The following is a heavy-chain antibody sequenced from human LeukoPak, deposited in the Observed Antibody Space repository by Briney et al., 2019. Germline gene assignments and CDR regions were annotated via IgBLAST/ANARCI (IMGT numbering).Heavy chain of an antibody. V-gene: IGHV3-7*03. CDR1: GFRFSDYY. D-gene: IGHD2-2*01. CDR3: AKDRSSTLDDAFDF. J-gene: IGHJ3*01. Sequence: GGSLRLSCAASGFRFSDYYMNWVRQAPGKGLERVANIKEDGSEKNYVDSVKGRFTISRDNAKNSLYLEMNSVRTEDTALYYCAKDRSSTLDDAFDFWGQGTMVTVSS. CDR2: IKEDGSEK.